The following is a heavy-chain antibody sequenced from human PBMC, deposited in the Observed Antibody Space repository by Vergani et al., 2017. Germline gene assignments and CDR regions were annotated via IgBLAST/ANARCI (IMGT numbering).Heavy chain of an antibody. CDR2: IYYSGST. Sequence: QVQLQESGPGLVKPSETLSLTCTVSGGSISSYYWSWIRQPPGKGLEWIGYIYYSGSTNYNPSLKSRVTISVDTSKNQFSLKLSPVTAADTAVYYCASMSNSGYLRYWGEGTLVTVS. CDR1: GGSISSYY. D-gene: IGHD3-22*01. CDR3: ASMSNSGYLRY. J-gene: IGHJ4*02. V-gene: IGHV4-59*01.